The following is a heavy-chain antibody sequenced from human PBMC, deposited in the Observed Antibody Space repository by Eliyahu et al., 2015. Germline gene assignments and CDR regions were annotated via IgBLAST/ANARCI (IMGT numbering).Heavy chain of an antibody. CDR1: GYSFSSYW. Sequence: EVQLVQSGAEVKKPGESLRISCXGSGYSFSSYWIIWVRQMPGKGLEXMGRIDPDDSNTKYSPSFQGHVTISVDKSITTAYLQWSSLKASDTAMYYCARRGSSGWYFEYWGQGTLVAVSS. V-gene: IGHV5-10-1*03. D-gene: IGHD6-19*01. CDR3: ARRGSSGWYFEY. J-gene: IGHJ4*02. CDR2: IDPDDSNT.